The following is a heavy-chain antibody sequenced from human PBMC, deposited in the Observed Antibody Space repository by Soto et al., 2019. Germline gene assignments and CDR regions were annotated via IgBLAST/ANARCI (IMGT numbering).Heavy chain of an antibody. D-gene: IGHD5-12*01. CDR3: AADQIQGGWLDVFAI. CDR1: GFPFNTYA. J-gene: IGHJ3*02. V-gene: IGHV3-30-3*01. CDR2: ITYDGSSK. Sequence: GGSLRLSCAASGFPFNTYAIHWVRQAPGKGLEWVAVITYDGSSKNYADSVKGRFTISRDNSKNTLYLQMNSLRAEDTAVYYCAADQIQGGWLDVFAIWGQGAMVTVSS.